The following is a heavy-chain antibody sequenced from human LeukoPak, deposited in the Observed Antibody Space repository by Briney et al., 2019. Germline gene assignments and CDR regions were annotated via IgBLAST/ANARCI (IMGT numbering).Heavy chain of an antibody. CDR3: AKDSLMGSSSGYYYEEYYFDY. CDR1: GFTFSSYG. CDR2: ISYDGSNK. D-gene: IGHD3-22*01. J-gene: IGHJ4*02. Sequence: PGGSLRLSCAASGFTFSSYGMHWVRQAPGKGLEWVAVISYDGSNKYYADSVKGRFTISRDNSKNTLYLQMNSLRAKDTAVYYCAKDSLMGSSSGYYYEEYYFDYWGQGTLVTVSS. V-gene: IGHV3-30*18.